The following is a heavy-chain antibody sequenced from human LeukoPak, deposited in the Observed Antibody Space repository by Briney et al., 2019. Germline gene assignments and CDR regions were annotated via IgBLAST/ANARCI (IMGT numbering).Heavy chain of an antibody. J-gene: IGHJ4*02. CDR3: ARHGVGAFPADFDY. Sequence: GESLKISCKGSGYSFPSYWIGWVRQMPGKGLEWMGIIYPGDSNSRYSPSFQGQVTISADKSISTAYLQWSSLKASDTAMYYCARHGVGAFPADFDYWGQGTLVIVSS. CDR2: IYPGDSNS. D-gene: IGHD1-26*01. V-gene: IGHV5-51*01. CDR1: GYSFPSYW.